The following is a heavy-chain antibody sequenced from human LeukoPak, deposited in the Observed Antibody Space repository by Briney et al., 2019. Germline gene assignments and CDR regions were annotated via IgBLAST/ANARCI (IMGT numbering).Heavy chain of an antibody. CDR1: GGTFSSYA. CDR3: ARLPYYYGSGSPWANYYYYMDV. Sequence: SVKVSCKASGGTFSSYAISWVRQAPGQGLEWMGGIIPIFGTANYAQKFQGRVTITADESTSTAYMELSNLRSEDTAVYYCARLPYYYGSGSPWANYYYYMDVWGKGTTVTVSS. J-gene: IGHJ6*03. V-gene: IGHV1-69*01. D-gene: IGHD3-10*01. CDR2: IIPIFGTA.